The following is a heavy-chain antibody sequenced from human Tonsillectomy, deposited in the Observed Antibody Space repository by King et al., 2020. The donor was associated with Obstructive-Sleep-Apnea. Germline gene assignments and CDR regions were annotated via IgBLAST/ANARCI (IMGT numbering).Heavy chain of an antibody. J-gene: IGHJ4*02. V-gene: IGHV5-51*01. Sequence: VQLVQSGAEVKKPGESLKISCKGSGYSFTSYWIGWVRQMPGKGLEWMGIIYPGDSDTRYSPSFQGQVTISADKSISTAYLQWSSLKASDTAMYYCARTKPIRGYSYGGYGTFDYWGQGTLVTVSS. D-gene: IGHD5-18*01. CDR2: IYPGDSDT. CDR1: GYSFTSYW. CDR3: ARTKPIRGYSYGGYGTFDY.